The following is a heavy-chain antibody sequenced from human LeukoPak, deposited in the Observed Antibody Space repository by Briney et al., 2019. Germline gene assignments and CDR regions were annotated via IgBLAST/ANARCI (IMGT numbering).Heavy chain of an antibody. CDR1: GFTFSNSA. V-gene: IGHV1-58*02. Sequence: SVKVSCKASGFTFSNSAIQWVRQARGQRLEWIGWIGVAGGNTNYAQTLQGRITITRDMSTSTAYMELTSLRSDDTAVYYCAAEIYGGNTDCCAFDFWGPGTPITVSS. D-gene: IGHD4-23*01. CDR3: AAEIYGGNTDCCAFDF. J-gene: IGHJ3*01. CDR2: IGVAGGNT.